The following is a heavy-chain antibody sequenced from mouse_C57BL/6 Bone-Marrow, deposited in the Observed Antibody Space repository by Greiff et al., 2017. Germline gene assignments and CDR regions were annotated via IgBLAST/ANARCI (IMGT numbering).Heavy chain of an antibody. CDR1: GFNIKDDY. D-gene: IGHD2-4*01. J-gene: IGHJ3*01. CDR3: TFCYDCPFGY. V-gene: IGHV14-4*01. Sequence: EVQLQQSGAELVRPGASVKLSCTASGFNIKDDYMHWVKQRPEQGLEWIGWIDPENGDTEYASKFQGKATITADTSSNTAYLQLSSLASEDTAVYYCTFCYDCPFGYWGQGTLVTVSA. CDR2: IDPENGDT.